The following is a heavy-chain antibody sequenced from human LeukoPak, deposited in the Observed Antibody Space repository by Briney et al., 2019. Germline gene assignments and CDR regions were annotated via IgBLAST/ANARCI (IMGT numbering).Heavy chain of an antibody. D-gene: IGHD5-12*01. J-gene: IGHJ4*02. CDR3: ARSPPEVDIYDY. Sequence: SETLSLTCTVSGGSISSYYWSWIRQPPGKGLEWIGCIYYSGSTNYNPSLKSRVTISVDTSKNQFSLKLSSVTAADTAVYYCARSPPEVDIYDYWGQGTLVTVSS. V-gene: IGHV4-59*08. CDR2: IYYSGST. CDR1: GGSISSYY.